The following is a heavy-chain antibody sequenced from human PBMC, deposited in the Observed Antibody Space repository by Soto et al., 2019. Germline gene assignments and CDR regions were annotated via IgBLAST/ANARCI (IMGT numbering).Heavy chain of an antibody. CDR1: GGSVSSGSYY. V-gene: IGHV4-61*01. D-gene: IGHD6-19*01. J-gene: IGHJ5*02. CDR2: IYYSGST. Sequence: SETLSLTCTVSGGSVSSGSYYWSWIRQPPGKGLEWIGYIYYSGSTNYNPSLKSRVTISVDTSKNQFSLKLSSVTAADTAVYYCASAGYSSGWRPNWFDPWGQGTLVTVSS. CDR3: ASAGYSSGWRPNWFDP.